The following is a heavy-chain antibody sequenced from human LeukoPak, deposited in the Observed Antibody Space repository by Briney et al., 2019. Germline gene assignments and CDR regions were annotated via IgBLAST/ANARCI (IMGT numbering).Heavy chain of an antibody. D-gene: IGHD4-17*01. Sequence: SETLSLTCTVSGGSISSSSYYWGWIRQSPGKGLEWIGSIYYSGSTYYNPSLKSRVTISVDTSKNQFSLTQSSVTAAVTAVYYCASRFSDYGDLYYFDYWGQGTLVTVSS. V-gene: IGHV4-39*01. CDR1: GGSISSSSYY. CDR2: IYYSGST. J-gene: IGHJ4*02. CDR3: ASRFSDYGDLYYFDY.